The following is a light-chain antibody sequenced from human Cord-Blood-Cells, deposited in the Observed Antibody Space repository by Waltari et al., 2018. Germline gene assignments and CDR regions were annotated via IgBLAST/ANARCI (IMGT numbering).Light chain of an antibody. CDR1: SSDVGGYNY. J-gene: IGLJ7*01. CDR3: SSYTSSSHAV. Sequence: QSALTQPASVSGSPGQSITISCTGPSSDVGGYNYVSWYQQHPGKAPKLMIYDVSNRPSGVSNRFSGSKSGNTASLTISGLQAEDEADYYCSSYTSSSHAVFGGGTQLTVL. CDR2: DVS. V-gene: IGLV2-14*01.